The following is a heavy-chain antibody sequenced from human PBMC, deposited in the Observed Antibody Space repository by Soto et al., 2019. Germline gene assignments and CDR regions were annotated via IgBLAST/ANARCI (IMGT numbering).Heavy chain of an antibody. J-gene: IGHJ4*02. CDR2: IYYSGTT. V-gene: IGHV4-59*01. CDR3: ASAIDFDF. Sequence: SETLSLTCTVSGGPIRSYYWSRIRQSPGKGLEWIGYIYYSGTTNYNPSLKSRVTISVDTPNNQVSLKLSSVTAADTAVYYCASAIDFDFWGPGTLVTVSS. CDR1: GGPIRSYY.